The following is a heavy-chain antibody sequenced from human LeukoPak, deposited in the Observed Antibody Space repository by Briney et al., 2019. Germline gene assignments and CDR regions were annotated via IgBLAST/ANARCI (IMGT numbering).Heavy chain of an antibody. V-gene: IGHV3-30*18. CDR2: ISYDGSDK. CDR1: GFTFDNYG. Sequence: PGGSLRLSCAASGFTFDNYGMHWVRQAPGKGLEWVAIISYDGSDKYYADSVKGRFTISRDNSKNTLYLQMNSPRPEDTAIYYCAKDRGDYTNWFDPWGQGTLVTVSS. CDR3: AKDRGDYTNWFDP. J-gene: IGHJ5*02. D-gene: IGHD4-17*01.